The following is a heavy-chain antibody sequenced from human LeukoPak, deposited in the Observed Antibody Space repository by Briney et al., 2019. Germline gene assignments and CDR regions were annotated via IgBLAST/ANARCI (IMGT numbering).Heavy chain of an antibody. D-gene: IGHD2-8*01. CDR3: ARGNGYSWFDP. Sequence: GGSLRLSCAASGFTFSSYEMNWVRQAPGKGLEWVSYISSSGSTIYYADSVKGRFTISGDNAKNSLYLQMNSLRAEDTAVYYCARGNGYSWFDPWGQGTLVTVSS. CDR2: ISSSGSTI. J-gene: IGHJ5*02. CDR1: GFTFSSYE. V-gene: IGHV3-48*03.